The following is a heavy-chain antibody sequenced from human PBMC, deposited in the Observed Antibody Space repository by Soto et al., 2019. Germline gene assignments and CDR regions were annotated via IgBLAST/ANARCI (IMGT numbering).Heavy chain of an antibody. D-gene: IGHD3-22*01. CDR3: AHSSGYYPTFDY. V-gene: IGHV3-7*01. Sequence: GGSLRLSCAASGFTFSSFWMDWVRQAPGKGLEWVANINPDGREKHYVDSVKGRFTISRDNAKNSLYLQMSSLTPEDTAVYYCAHSSGYYPTFDYWGQGTLVTVSS. CDR1: GFTFSSFW. J-gene: IGHJ4*02. CDR2: INPDGREK.